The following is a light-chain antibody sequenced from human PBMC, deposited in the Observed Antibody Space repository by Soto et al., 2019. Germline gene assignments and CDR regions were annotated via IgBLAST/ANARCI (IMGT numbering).Light chain of an antibody. CDR3: QQYNNWPWT. Sequence: EMVMTQSPATLSVSPGERATRSCRASQSVSSCLAWYQQKPGQAPRLLIYDASTRATGISARFSGSGSGTEFTLTISSLQSEDFAFYYCQQYNNWPWTFGQGTKVDIK. J-gene: IGKJ1*01. V-gene: IGKV3-15*01. CDR1: QSVSSC. CDR2: DAS.